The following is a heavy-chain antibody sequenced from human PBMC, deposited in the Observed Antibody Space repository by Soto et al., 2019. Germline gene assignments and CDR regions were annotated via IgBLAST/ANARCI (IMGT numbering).Heavy chain of an antibody. V-gene: IGHV3-74*01. CDR2: INPDGSNT. CDR3: AREGARYCSSTSCYNFYGMDV. J-gene: IGHJ6*02. D-gene: IGHD2-2*02. Sequence: PGGSLRLSCAASGFTFSGNWMHWVRQAPGKGLLWVSRINPDGSNTDYADSVKGRFTISRDNAKNSLYLQMNSLRAEDTAVYYCAREGARYCSSTSCYNFYGMDVWGQGTTVTVSS. CDR1: GFTFSGNW.